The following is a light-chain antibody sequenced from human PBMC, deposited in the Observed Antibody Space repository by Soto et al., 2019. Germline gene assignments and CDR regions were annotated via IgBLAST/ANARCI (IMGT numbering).Light chain of an antibody. V-gene: IGKV1-27*01. CDR3: QKHNSAPWT. Sequence: DIQMAQSPSSLSASVGDRVTITCRSSQGISNFLAWYQQKPGKVPKVLIYAASTLQSGVPSRFSGSRSGTDFTLTISSLQPEDVATYYCQKHNSAPWTFDQGTKVEIK. CDR1: QGISNF. CDR2: AAS. J-gene: IGKJ1*01.